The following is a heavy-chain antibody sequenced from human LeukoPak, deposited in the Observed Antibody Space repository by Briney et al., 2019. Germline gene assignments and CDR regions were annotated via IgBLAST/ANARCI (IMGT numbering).Heavy chain of an antibody. CDR1: GYTFTSYG. Sequence: ASVKVSCKASGYTFTSYGISWVRQAPGQGLEWMGWISAYNGNTNYAQKLQGRVTMTTDTSTSTAYMELRSLRSDDTAVYYCARDYYGSGGTLAPNWFDPWGQGTLVTVSS. V-gene: IGHV1-18*01. J-gene: IGHJ5*02. CDR2: ISAYNGNT. D-gene: IGHD3-10*01. CDR3: ARDYYGSGGTLAPNWFDP.